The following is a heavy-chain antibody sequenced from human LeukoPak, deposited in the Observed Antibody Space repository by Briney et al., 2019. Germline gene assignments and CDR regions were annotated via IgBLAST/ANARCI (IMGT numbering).Heavy chain of an antibody. CDR1: GYTLSGYQ. Sequence: ASVKVSCKASGYTLSGYQLHWVRQAPGQGLEWMGWISPNSGGTHYAQKFQGRVTMTRDTSINTVYMELRRLRSDDTAVYYCARERSPEDYMDVWGKGPTVTVSS. V-gene: IGHV1-2*02. J-gene: IGHJ6*03. CDR2: ISPNSGGT. CDR3: ARERSPEDYMDV.